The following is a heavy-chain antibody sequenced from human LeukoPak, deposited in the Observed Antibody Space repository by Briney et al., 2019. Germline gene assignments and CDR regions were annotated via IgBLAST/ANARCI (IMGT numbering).Heavy chain of an antibody. CDR2: MNPNSGNT. CDR3: ARVVDSGYDYHFDY. D-gene: IGHD5-12*01. CDR1: GGTFSSYA. Sequence: ASVKVSCKASGGTFSSYAINWVQQATGQGLEWMGWMNPNSGNTGYAQKFQGRVAMTRNTSISTAYMELSSLRSEDTAVYYCARVVDSGYDYHFDYWGQGTLVTVSS. J-gene: IGHJ4*02. V-gene: IGHV1-8*02.